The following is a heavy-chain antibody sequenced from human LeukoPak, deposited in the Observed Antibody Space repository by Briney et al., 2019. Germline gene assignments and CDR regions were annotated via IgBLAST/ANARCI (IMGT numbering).Heavy chain of an antibody. CDR1: GFSFSNYW. D-gene: IGHD4-17*01. CDR2: IKQDGTEK. Sequence: GGSLRLSCAASGFSFSNYWMNWVRQAPGKGLKWVANIKQDGTEKFYMDSVKGRFTISRDNAKNLLFLQMNSLRVEDTALYYCARIRSDYWGQGALVTVSS. V-gene: IGHV3-7*01. J-gene: IGHJ4*02. CDR3: ARIRSDY.